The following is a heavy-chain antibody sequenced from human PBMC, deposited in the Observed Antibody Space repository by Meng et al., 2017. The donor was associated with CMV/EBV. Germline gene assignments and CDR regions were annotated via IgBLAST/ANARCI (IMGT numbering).Heavy chain of an antibody. V-gene: IGHV3-74*01. D-gene: IGHD6-19*01. CDR2: INSDESST. J-gene: IGHJ4*02. CDR1: GFTFRNHW. Sequence: EVQLVESGGGLVQPGGSRRLSCAASGFTFRNHWLHWVRQAPGKGLVWVARINSDESSTSYADSVKGRFSISRDNSKNTLYLQMNSLRAEDTAVYYCARGVGESLGWEMGYWGQGTLVTVSS. CDR3: ARGVGESLGWEMGY.